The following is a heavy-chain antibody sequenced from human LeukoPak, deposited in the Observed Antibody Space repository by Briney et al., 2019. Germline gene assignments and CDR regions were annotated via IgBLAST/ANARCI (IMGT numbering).Heavy chain of an antibody. CDR1: GGSFSGYY. CDR3: ARVRAGDYMRYYYYYMDV. Sequence: SETLSLTCAVYGGSFSGYYWSWIRQPPGKGLEWIGEINHSGSTNYNPSLKSRVTISVDTSKNQFSLKLSSVTAADTAVYYCARVRAGDYMRYYYYYMDVWGKGTTVTISS. J-gene: IGHJ6*03. CDR2: INHSGST. D-gene: IGHD4-17*01. V-gene: IGHV4-34*01.